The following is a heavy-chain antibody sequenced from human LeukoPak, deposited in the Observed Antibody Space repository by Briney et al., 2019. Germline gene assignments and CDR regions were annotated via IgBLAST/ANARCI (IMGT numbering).Heavy chain of an antibody. CDR2: IYISGTI. Sequence: PSETLSLTCTVSGGSISSYYWSWLRQPAAKGLEWVGRIYISGTINFNPSLKSRVTLSVDTSKNQFSLKLSSVTAADTAVYYCARDGRAIAFDIWGQGTMVTVSS. CDR3: ARDGRAIAFDI. V-gene: IGHV4-4*07. CDR1: GGSISSYY. J-gene: IGHJ3*02.